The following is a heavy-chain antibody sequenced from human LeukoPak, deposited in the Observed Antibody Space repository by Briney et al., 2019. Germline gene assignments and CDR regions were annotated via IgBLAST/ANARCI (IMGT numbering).Heavy chain of an antibody. CDR2: FNPSGGSP. V-gene: IGHV1-46*02. Sequence: ASVKVSCKASGGTFNSYPINWVRQAPGLGLEWVGRFNPSGGSPRYAQRFQGRVTMSRDTSTSTVYLELSSLRSEDTAVHYCARSGGTGSPLDYWGQGTLVTVSS. CDR3: ARSGGTGSPLDY. J-gene: IGHJ4*02. D-gene: IGHD2-2*01. CDR1: GGTFNSYP.